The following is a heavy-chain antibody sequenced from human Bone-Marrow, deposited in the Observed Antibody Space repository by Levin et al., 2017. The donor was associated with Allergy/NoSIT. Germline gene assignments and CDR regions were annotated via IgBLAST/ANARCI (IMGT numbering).Heavy chain of an antibody. D-gene: IGHD4-17*01. CDR2: ISYDGSSK. Sequence: PGGSLRLSCAASGFTFSSTGMHWVRQAPGKGLEWVAVISYDGSSKYYADSVKGRFTISRDNSESTLFLQMNSLRGEDTGLYYCAKDGSFDYGDYGGDSGFDYWGQGTLVTVSS. CDR3: AKDGSFDYGDYGGDSGFDY. J-gene: IGHJ4*02. CDR1: GFTFSSTG. V-gene: IGHV3-30*18.